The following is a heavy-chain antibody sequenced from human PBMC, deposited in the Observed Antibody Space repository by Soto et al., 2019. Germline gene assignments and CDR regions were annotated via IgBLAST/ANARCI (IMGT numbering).Heavy chain of an antibody. CDR3: ARDCSGCACYPASFDY. D-gene: IGHD2-15*01. V-gene: IGHV4-4*07. Sequence: QVQLQASGPGLVKPSETLSLTCSVSAGSISTYNWSWIRQPAGKGLEWIGRIYYTGSTDYNPSLKSRVTMSVDTSKNQFSLKVSSVTAADTAVYYCARDCSGCACYPASFDYWGQGTLVTVSS. CDR2: IYYTGST. CDR1: AGSISTYN. J-gene: IGHJ4*02.